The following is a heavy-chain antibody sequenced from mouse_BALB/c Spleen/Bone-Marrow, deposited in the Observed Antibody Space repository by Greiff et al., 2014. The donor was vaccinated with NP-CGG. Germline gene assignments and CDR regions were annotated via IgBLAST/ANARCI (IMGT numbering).Heavy chain of an antibody. CDR3: ASSGNYEGGAMDY. J-gene: IGHJ4*01. CDR2: IDPANGNT. D-gene: IGHD2-1*01. V-gene: IGHV14-3*02. CDR1: GFNTKDTY. Sequence: VQLQQSGAELVKPGASVKLSCTASGFNTKDTYMHWVKQRPEQGLEWIGRIDPANGNTKYVPTFQGKATITADTSSNTAYLQPSSLTSEDTAVYYCASSGNYEGGAMDYWGQGISAIVPS.